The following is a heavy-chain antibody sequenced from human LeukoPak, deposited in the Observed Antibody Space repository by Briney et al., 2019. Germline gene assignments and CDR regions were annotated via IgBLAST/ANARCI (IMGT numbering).Heavy chain of an antibody. D-gene: IGHD6-6*01. CDR3: AKDRAPSSNKKLHFDI. CDR2: IYTSDST. J-gene: IGHJ3*02. CDR1: GGSISSYY. V-gene: IGHV4-4*07. Sequence: SETLSLTCTVSGGSISSYYWSWIRQPAGKGLEWIGRIYTSDSTNYNPSLKSRVTMSVDTSKNQFSLKLSSVTAADTAMYYCAKDRAPSSNKKLHFDIWGQGTMVTVSS.